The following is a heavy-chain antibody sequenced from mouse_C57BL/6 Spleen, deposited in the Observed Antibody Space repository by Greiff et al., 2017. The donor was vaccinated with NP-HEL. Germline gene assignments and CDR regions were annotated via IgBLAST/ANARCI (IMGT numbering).Heavy chain of an antibody. CDR2: IDPANGNT. J-gene: IGHJ1*03. Sequence: VQLQQSVAELVRPGASVKLSCTASGFNIKNTYMHWVKQRPEQGLEWIGRIDPANGNTKYAPKCQGKATITADTSSNTAYLQLSSLTSEDTAIYYCARSPYGSSFSHWYFDVWGTGTTVTVSS. CDR3: ARSPYGSSFSHWYFDV. CDR1: GFNIKNTY. D-gene: IGHD1-1*01. V-gene: IGHV14-3*01.